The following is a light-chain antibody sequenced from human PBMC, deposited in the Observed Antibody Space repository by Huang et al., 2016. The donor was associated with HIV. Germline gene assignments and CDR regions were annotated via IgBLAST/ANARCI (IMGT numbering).Light chain of an antibody. Sequence: IVLTQTPASLSLSAGERATLSCRASQSVSHYLAWYQHKPGQPPRLLIYGASRRATDIPARFNGSGSGTDFTLTISSLEAEDSALYYCQESDTWPRLPLGGGTKVEIK. CDR1: QSVSHY. CDR2: GAS. CDR3: QESDTWPRLP. J-gene: IGKJ4*01. V-gene: IGKV3-11*01.